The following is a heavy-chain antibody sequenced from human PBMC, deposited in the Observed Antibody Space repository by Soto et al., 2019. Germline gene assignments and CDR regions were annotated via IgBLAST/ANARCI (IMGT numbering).Heavy chain of an antibody. CDR1: GYSFGTSG. J-gene: IGHJ4*02. D-gene: IGHD3-22*01. Sequence: QVKLVQSGTEVKKPGASMKVSCKASGYSFGTSGISWVRQAPGQGLEWIGWISAYNGNTNYEQKLQDRVTMTTDTYTNTAYLELRSLRSDDTAVYYCARAGQYYDSSGYANWGQGTLVTVSS. CDR2: ISAYNGNT. V-gene: IGHV1-18*01. CDR3: ARAGQYYDSSGYAN.